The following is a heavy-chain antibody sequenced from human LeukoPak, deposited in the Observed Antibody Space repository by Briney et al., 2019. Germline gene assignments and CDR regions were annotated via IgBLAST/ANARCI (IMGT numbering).Heavy chain of an antibody. J-gene: IGHJ6*02. D-gene: IGHD3-10*01. CDR3: ARDKAPHYYGSGSYQSPFYYYYGMDV. V-gene: IGHV4-31*03. CDR1: GVSISSGGYY. Sequence: SQTLSLTCTVSGVSISSGGYYCSSIRQHPGKCLEWIGYIYYSGSTYYNPSLKSRVNISVDTSKNQFSLKLSSVTAADTAVYYCARDKAPHYYGSGSYQSPFYYYYGMDVWGQGTTVTVSS. CDR2: IYYSGST.